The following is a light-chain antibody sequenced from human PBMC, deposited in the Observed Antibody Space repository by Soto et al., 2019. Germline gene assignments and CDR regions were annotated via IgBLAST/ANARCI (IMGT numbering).Light chain of an antibody. CDR1: QDISNS. CDR3: QQYNYLPLT. CDR2: DAL. V-gene: IGKV1-33*01. J-gene: IGKJ4*01. Sequence: DIQMTQSPSSLSASVGDRVTITCQASQDISNSLNWYQQKPGKAPKLLIYDALNLETGVPSRFSGSGSGTDFTFTISSLQPEDIATYYCQQYNYLPLTFGGGTKVEIK.